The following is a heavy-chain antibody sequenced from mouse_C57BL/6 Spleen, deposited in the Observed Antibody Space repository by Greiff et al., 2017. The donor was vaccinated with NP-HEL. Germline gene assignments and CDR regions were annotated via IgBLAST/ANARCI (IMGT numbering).Heavy chain of an antibody. V-gene: IGHV5-6*01. CDR2: ISSGGSYT. Sequence: EVQRVESGGDLVKPGGSLKLSCAASGFTFSSYGMSWVRQTPDKRLEWVATISSGGSYTYYPDSVKGRFTISRDNAKNTLYLQMSSQKSEDTAMYYCARQGSSGRSMDYWGQGTSVTVSS. CDR3: ARQGSSGRSMDY. CDR1: GFTFSSYG. D-gene: IGHD3-2*02. J-gene: IGHJ4*01.